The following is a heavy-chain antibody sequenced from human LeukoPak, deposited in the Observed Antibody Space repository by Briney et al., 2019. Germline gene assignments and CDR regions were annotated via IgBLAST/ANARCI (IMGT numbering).Heavy chain of an antibody. CDR2: ISGSGGST. CDR3: AKGSIFGVVPHDY. J-gene: IGHJ4*02. Sequence: GGSLRLSCAASGFTFSSYSMNWVRQAPGKGLEWVSAISGSGGSTYYADSVKGRFTISRDNSKNTLYLQMNSLRAEDTAVYYCAKGSIFGVVPHDYWGQGTLVTVSS. CDR1: GFTFSSYS. D-gene: IGHD3-3*01. V-gene: IGHV3-23*01.